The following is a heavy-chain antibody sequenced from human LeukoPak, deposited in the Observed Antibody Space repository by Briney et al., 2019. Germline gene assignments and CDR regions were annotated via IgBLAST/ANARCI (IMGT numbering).Heavy chain of an antibody. CDR2: LEQDGSEK. Sequence: GGSLRLSCAASGFTFSSYWMSWVRQAPGKGLEWVANLEQDGSEKYYVDSVKGRFTISRDNAKNSLYLQMNSLRAEDTAVYYCARERRVTDLDYWGQGTLVTVSS. J-gene: IGHJ4*02. D-gene: IGHD5-18*01. V-gene: IGHV3-7*01. CDR1: GFTFSSYW. CDR3: ARERRVTDLDY.